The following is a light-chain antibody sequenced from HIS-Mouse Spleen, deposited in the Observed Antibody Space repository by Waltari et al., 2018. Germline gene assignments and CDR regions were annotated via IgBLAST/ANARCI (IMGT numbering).Light chain of an antibody. Sequence: QSALTQPPSASGSPGQSVTISCTGTSSDVGGYNYVSWYQQHPGQAPKLRIYEVSNRPSGFPDRFSGSKSGNTASLTVSGLQAEDEADYYCSSYAGSNNLVFGGGTKLTVL. V-gene: IGLV2-8*01. J-gene: IGLJ2*01. CDR1: SSDVGGYNY. CDR3: SSYAGSNNLV. CDR2: EVS.